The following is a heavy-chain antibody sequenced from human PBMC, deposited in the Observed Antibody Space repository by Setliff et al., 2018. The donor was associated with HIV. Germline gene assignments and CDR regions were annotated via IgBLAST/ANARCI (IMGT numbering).Heavy chain of an antibody. CDR3: AREIAIFGVVTDYWYFDL. V-gene: IGHV4-39*07. J-gene: IGHJ2*01. CDR2: INHSGTT. D-gene: IGHD3-3*01. CDR1: GGSISSRSYY. Sequence: SETLSLTCTVSGGSISSRSYYWGWIRQPPGKGLEWFGEINHSGTTNYNPSLKSRVTMSVDTSKNQFSLKLNSVTAADTAVYDCAREIAIFGVVTDYWYFDLWGRGTLVTVSS.